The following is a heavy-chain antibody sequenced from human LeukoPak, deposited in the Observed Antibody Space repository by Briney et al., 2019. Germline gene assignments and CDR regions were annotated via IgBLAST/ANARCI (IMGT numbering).Heavy chain of an antibody. V-gene: IGHV3-23*01. J-gene: IGHJ4*02. D-gene: IGHD4/OR15-4a*01. Sequence: PEGSLRLSCAVSGYRFDNYAMSWVRQAPGKGLDWVSTISATGDSTYYADSVKGRFTVSRDNSKNTVYLQLNSLSAEDTAVYYCYGEGYWGQGTLVTVSS. CDR3: YGEGY. CDR1: GYRFDNYA. CDR2: ISATGDST.